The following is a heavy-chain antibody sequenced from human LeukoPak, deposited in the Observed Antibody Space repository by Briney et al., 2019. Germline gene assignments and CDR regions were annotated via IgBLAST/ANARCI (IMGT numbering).Heavy chain of an antibody. J-gene: IGHJ4*02. V-gene: IGHV3-30*04. CDR3: ARARESSGFDY. CDR1: GFTFSSHA. D-gene: IGHD3-10*01. Sequence: GRSLRLSCAASGFTFSSHAMHCVRQAPGKGLECVAVISYDGSNKYYADSVKGRFTISRDNSKNTLYLQVNSLRAEDTAVYYCARARESSGFDYWGQGTLVTVSS. CDR2: ISYDGSNK.